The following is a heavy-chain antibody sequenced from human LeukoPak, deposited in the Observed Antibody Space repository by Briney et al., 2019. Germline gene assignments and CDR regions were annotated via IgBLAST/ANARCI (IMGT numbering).Heavy chain of an antibody. CDR3: ARGGRIAAAGYFDY. V-gene: IGHV4-34*01. Sequence: SETLSLTCAVYGGSFSGYYWSWIRQPPGKGLEWIGEINHSGSTNHNPSLKSRVTISVDTSKNQFSLKLSSVTAADTAVYYCARGGRIAAAGYFDYWGQGTLVTVSS. D-gene: IGHD6-13*01. J-gene: IGHJ4*02. CDR1: GGSFSGYY. CDR2: INHSGST.